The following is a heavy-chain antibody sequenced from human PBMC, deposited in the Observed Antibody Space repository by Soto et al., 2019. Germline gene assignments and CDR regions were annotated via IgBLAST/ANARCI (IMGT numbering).Heavy chain of an antibody. Sequence: QLQLQESGPGLSKPSETLSLTCTVSGGSISSSSYYWGWVRQPPGKVLEWIGSIYYSGSNYYNPSLKSRVNISVDTSKIQFTRKLSSVTAADTAVYYCAYSSSWYDARFDYWGQGTLVTVSS. J-gene: IGHJ4*02. CDR3: AYSSSWYDARFDY. V-gene: IGHV4-39*01. D-gene: IGHD6-13*01. CDR1: GGSISSSSYY. CDR2: IYYSGSN.